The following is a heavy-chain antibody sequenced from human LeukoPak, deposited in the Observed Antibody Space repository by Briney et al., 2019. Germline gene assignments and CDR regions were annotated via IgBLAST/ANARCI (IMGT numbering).Heavy chain of an antibody. V-gene: IGHV4-34*01. J-gene: IGHJ5*02. CDR2: INHSGST. CDR1: GGSFSGYY. Sequence: SETLSLTCAVYGGSFSGYYWSWIRQPPGKGLEWIGEINHSGSTNYNPPLKSRVTISVDTSKNQFSLKLSSVTAADTAVYYCARLLRYFDWLATVNWFDPWGRGTLVTVSS. D-gene: IGHD3-9*01. CDR3: ARLLRYFDWLATVNWFDP.